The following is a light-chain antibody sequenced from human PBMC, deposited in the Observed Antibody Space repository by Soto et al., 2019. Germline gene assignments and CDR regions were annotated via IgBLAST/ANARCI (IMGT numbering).Light chain of an antibody. CDR1: SSNIGSYF. CDR3: ASWDGGRNL. CDR2: RNN. Sequence: QSVLTQPPSVSGAPGQRVTISCSGSSSNIGSYFVFWYQHLPGTAPKLLIYRNNERPSGVPDRFSGSKSGTSASLAINGLRSEDEADYYCASWDGGRNLFGTGTKVTVL. J-gene: IGLJ1*01. V-gene: IGLV1-47*01.